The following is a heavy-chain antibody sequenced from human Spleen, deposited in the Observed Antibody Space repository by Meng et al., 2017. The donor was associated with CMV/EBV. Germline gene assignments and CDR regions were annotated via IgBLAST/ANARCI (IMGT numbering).Heavy chain of an antibody. Sequence: GESLKISCAASGFTFSGSAMHWVRQASGKGLEWVGRIRSKTNSYATAYAASVKGRFTISRDDSKNTAYLQMTSLKTEDTAVYYCTRARGSSWTHPYGMDVWGQGTTVTVSS. CDR1: GFTFSGSA. CDR2: IRSKTNSYAT. J-gene: IGHJ6*02. D-gene: IGHD6-13*01. V-gene: IGHV3-73*01. CDR3: TRARGSSWTHPYGMDV.